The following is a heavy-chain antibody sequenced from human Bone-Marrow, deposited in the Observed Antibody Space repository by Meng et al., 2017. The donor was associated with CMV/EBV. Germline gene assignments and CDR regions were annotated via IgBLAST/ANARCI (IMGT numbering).Heavy chain of an antibody. D-gene: IGHD3-3*01. Sequence: GGSLRLSCAASGFTFSSYGMHWVRQAQGKGLEWVAVIWYDGSNKYYADSVKGRFTISRDNSKNTLYLQMNSLRAEDTAVYYCAKDRGDFWSGYYFMSYGMDVWGQGTTVTV. V-gene: IGHV3-33*06. CDR3: AKDRGDFWSGYYFMSYGMDV. CDR2: IWYDGSNK. CDR1: GFTFSSYG. J-gene: IGHJ6*02.